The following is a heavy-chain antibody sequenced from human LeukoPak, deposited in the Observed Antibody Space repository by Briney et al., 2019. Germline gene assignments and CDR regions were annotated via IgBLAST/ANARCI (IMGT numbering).Heavy chain of an antibody. CDR1: GGSFSGYY. D-gene: IGHD1-1*01. CDR3: ARAQLNLLVDFGMDV. CDR2: INHSGST. J-gene: IGHJ6*02. V-gene: IGHV4-34*01. Sequence: SETLSLTCAVYGGSFSGYYWSWIRQPPGKGLEWIGEINHSGSTNYNPSLKRRVTISVDTSKNQFSLKLSSVTAADTAVYHCARAQLNLLVDFGMDVWGQGTTVTVSS.